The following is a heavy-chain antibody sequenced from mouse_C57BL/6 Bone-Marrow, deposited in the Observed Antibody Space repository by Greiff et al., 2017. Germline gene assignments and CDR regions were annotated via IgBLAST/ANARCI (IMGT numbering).Heavy chain of an antibody. J-gene: IGHJ4*01. CDR3: AREEGDDGYFCYARDY. CDR2: IDPNSGGT. V-gene: IGHV1-72*01. D-gene: IGHD2-3*01. CDR1: GYTFTSYW. Sequence: QVQLQQPGAELVKPGASVKLSCKASGYTFTSYWMHWVKQRPGRGLEWIGRIDPNSGGTKYNEKFKSKATLTVDKPSSTAYMQLSSLTSEDSAVYYWAREEGDDGYFCYARDYWGQGTSVTGSS.